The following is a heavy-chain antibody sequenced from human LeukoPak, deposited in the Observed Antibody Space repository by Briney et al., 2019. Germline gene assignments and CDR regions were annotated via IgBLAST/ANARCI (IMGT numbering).Heavy chain of an antibody. J-gene: IGHJ4*02. V-gene: IGHV6-1*01. CDR1: GDIVSSNSAA. D-gene: IGHD6-19*01. CDR3: ARVKDSSGWFDY. Sequence: SQTLSLTCAISGDIVSSNSAAWNWIRQSPSRGLEWLVRTYFRSKWYNDYAVPVKSRITINPDTSKNQFSLHPNSVTPEDTAVYYCARVKDSSGWFDYWGQGTLVTVSS. CDR2: TYFRSKWYN.